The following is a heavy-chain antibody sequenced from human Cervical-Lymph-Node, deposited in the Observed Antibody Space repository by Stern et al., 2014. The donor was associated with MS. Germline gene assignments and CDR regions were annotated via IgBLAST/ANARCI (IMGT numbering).Heavy chain of an antibody. CDR3: ARPRSGSYWGGALDS. CDR2: IYPGDSDS. J-gene: IGHJ4*02. D-gene: IGHD1-26*01. Sequence: EVQLVQSGAEVKKPGESLKISCKAFGYSFTSHWIGWVRQMPGKGLEWMGIIYPGDSDSKYSPSFHGQVPISADMSISTAYLQWSSLKASDTAIYYCARPRSGSYWGGALDSWGQGTLVTVSS. CDR1: GYSFTSHW. V-gene: IGHV5-51*01.